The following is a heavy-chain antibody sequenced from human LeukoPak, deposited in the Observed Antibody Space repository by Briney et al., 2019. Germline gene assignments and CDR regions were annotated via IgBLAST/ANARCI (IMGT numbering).Heavy chain of an antibody. D-gene: IGHD3-16*02. CDR1: GGTFSSYA. V-gene: IGHV1-69*04. CDR2: IIPILGIA. Sequence: AASVKVSCKASGGTFSSYAISWVRQAPGQGLEWMGRIIPILGIANYAQKFQGRVTITADKSTSTAYMELSSLRSEDTAVYYCARGGVIVIYGSYYFDYWGQGTLVTVSS. J-gene: IGHJ4*02. CDR3: ARGGVIVIYGSYYFDY.